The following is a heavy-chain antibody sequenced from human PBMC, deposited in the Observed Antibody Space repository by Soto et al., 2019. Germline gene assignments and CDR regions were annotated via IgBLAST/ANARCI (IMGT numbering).Heavy chain of an antibody. CDR3: ARDSLGCTNGVCYIIFDY. CDR2: INPNSGGT. Sequence: ASVKVSCKASGYTFTGYYMHWVRQAPGQGLEWMGWINPNSGGTNYAQKFQGWVTMTRDTSISTAYMELSRLRSDDTAVYYCARDSLGCTNGVCYIIFDYWGQGTLVTVSS. CDR1: GYTFTGYY. J-gene: IGHJ4*02. D-gene: IGHD2-8*01. V-gene: IGHV1-2*04.